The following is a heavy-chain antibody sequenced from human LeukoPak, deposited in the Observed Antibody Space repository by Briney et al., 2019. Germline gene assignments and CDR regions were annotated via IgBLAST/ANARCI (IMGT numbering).Heavy chain of an antibody. J-gene: IGHJ4*02. CDR3: ARVNINNWHSCDY. CDR2: IYHSGSP. Sequence: PSGTLSLTCAVSGGSISSNNWWGWVRQPPGKGLEWIGQIYHSGSPNYNPSLKSRVTISVDKSRNHFSLNLSSVTAADTAVYYCARVNINNWHSCDYWGQGTLVTVSS. V-gene: IGHV4-4*02. CDR1: GGSISSNNW. D-gene: IGHD1-1*01.